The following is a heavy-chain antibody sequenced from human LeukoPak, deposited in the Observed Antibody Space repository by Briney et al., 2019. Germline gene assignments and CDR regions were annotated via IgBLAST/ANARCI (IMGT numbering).Heavy chain of an antibody. Sequence: GGSLRLSCEASGFTVSSNYMSWVRQAPGQGLEWVSVIHSGGSTDYADSVKGRFTISRDNSKNTLYLQMNTLRAEDTAVYYCARGNWFYPWGQGTLVTVSS. CDR1: GFTVSSNY. CDR2: IHSGGST. J-gene: IGHJ5*02. CDR3: ARGNWFYP. V-gene: IGHV3-66*01.